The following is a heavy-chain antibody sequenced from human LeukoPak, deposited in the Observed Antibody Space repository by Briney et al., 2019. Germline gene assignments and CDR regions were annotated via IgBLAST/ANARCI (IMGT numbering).Heavy chain of an antibody. J-gene: IGHJ4*02. CDR2: INPNSGGT. CDR3: ARVVPTSYHPEYYFDY. Sequence: ASVKVSCKASGYTFTGYYMHWVRQAPAQGLEWMGWINPNSGGTNYAQKFQGRVTMTRDTSISTAYMELSRLRSDDTAVYYCARVVPTSYHPEYYFDYWGQGTLVTVSS. V-gene: IGHV1-2*02. D-gene: IGHD2-2*01. CDR1: GYTFTGYY.